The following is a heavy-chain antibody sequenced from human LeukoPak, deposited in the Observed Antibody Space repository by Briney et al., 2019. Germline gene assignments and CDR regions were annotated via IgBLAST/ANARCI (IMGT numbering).Heavy chain of an antibody. Sequence: PSETLSPTCTVSGGSISSSSYYWGWIRQPPGKGLEWIGSIYYSGSTYYNPSLKGRVTISVDTSKNQFSLKLSSVTAADTAVYYCARLEGEDSSGYYYDSTDYYFDYWGQGILVTVSS. D-gene: IGHD3-22*01. CDR1: GGSISSSSYY. V-gene: IGHV4-39*01. J-gene: IGHJ4*02. CDR2: IYYSGST. CDR3: ARLEGEDSSGYYYDSTDYYFDY.